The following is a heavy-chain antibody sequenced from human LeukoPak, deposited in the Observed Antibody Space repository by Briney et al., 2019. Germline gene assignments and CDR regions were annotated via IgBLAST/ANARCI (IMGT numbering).Heavy chain of an antibody. CDR3: ARDRTESWRDGYNFFDY. D-gene: IGHD5-24*01. CDR2: IKTDGSLI. V-gene: IGHV3-7*01. CDR1: GFTFSSYW. Sequence: GGSLRLSCVASGFTFSSYWMTWVRQAPGKGLEWVANIKTDGSLIYYVDSVKGRFTISRDNAKNSLYLQMNSLRAEDTAVYYCARDRTESWRDGYNFFDYWGQGTLVTVSS. J-gene: IGHJ4*02.